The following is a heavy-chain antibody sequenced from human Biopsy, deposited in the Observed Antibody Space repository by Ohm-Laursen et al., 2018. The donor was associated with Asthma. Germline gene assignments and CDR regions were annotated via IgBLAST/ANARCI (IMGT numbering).Heavy chain of an antibody. CDR1: GGSITSSSYY. J-gene: IGHJ4*02. CDR2: MYHSGSP. V-gene: IGHV4-39*01. Sequence: QTLSLTCAVYGGSITSSSYYWGWIRQPPGKGMEWIGSMYHSGSPYYHPSLKSRATISVDTSKNQLSLKMSSVTAADTAVYFCVRHQYSSSWSTFDYWGQGALVTVSS. CDR3: VRHQYSSSWSTFDY. D-gene: IGHD3-22*01.